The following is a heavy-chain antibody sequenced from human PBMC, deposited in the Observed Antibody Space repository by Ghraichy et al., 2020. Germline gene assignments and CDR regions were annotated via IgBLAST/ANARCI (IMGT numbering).Heavy chain of an antibody. D-gene: IGHD4-17*01. J-gene: IGHJ6*02. Sequence: ETLSLTCTVSGGSINNYYWSWIRKAAGKGLEWIGRIYASGATNYNPSLESRLTMSVDTSKNQFSLKLRSVTAADTAVYYCARLRHGDNYYYGLDVWGLGSTVTVSS. CDR1: GGSINNYY. CDR2: IYASGAT. V-gene: IGHV4-4*07. CDR3: ARLRHGDNYYYGLDV.